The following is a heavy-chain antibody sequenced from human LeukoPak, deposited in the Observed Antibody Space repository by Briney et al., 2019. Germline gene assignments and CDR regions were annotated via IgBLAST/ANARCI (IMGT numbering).Heavy chain of an antibody. CDR1: GFTFSSYG. V-gene: IGHV3-7*01. J-gene: IGHJ3*02. D-gene: IGHD6-6*01. CDR2: IKQDGSEK. CDR3: ASSSPHDAFDI. Sequence: GGSLRLSCAASGFTFSSYGMSWVRQAPGKGLEWVANIKQDGSEKYYVDSVKGRFTISRDNAKNSLYLQMNSLRAEDTAVYYCASSSPHDAFDIWGQGTMVTVSS.